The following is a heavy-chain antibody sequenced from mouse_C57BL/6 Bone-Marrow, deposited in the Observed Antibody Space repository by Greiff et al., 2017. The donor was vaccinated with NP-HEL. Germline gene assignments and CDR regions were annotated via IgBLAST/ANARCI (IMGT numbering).Heavy chain of an antibody. V-gene: IGHV1-75*01. J-gene: IGHJ1*03. CDR2: IFPGSGST. CDR3: ARDWIRYDYGSSWSDWYFDV. Sequence: QVQLQQSGPELVKPGASVKISCKASGYTFTDYYINWVKQRPGQGLEWIGWIFPGSGSTYYNEKFKGKATLTVDKSSSTAYMLLSSLTSEDSAVYFCARDWIRYDYGSSWSDWYFDVWGTGTTVTVSS. CDR1: GYTFTDYY. D-gene: IGHD1-1*01.